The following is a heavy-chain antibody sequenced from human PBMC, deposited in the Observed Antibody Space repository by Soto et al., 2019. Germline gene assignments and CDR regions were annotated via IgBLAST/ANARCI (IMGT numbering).Heavy chain of an antibody. CDR1: GFIFSNSG. CDR2: IWYDGGSK. D-gene: IGHD1-20*01. CDR3: ARKKLTGNKWSEFDP. J-gene: IGHJ5*02. Sequence: PGGSLRLSCAASGFIFSNSGMHWVRQAPGKGLEWVALIWYDGGSKYYADSVKGRFTVSRDNSKNTLYLQMDSLRAEDTAVYYCARKKLTGNKWSEFDPWGQGTLVTVSS. V-gene: IGHV3-33*01.